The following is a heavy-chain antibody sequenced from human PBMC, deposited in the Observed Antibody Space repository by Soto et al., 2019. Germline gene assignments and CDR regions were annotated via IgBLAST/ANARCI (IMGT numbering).Heavy chain of an antibody. V-gene: IGHV3-30*09. Sequence: VRLVESGGDLVKSGGSLRLSCVGSGFLFRNYEMNWVRQAPGKGLEWVAVISYGGDNKYYADSVRGRFAISRDNLKNTLDLQMNSLNPEDTAVYHCAKARHSTSWYGLEADFWGQGTLVTVSS. CDR3: AKARHSTSWYGLEADF. CDR2: ISYGGDNK. D-gene: IGHD6-13*01. CDR1: GFLFRNYE. J-gene: IGHJ4*02.